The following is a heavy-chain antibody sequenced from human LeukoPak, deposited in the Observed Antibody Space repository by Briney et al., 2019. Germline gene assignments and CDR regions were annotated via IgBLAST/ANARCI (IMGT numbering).Heavy chain of an antibody. Sequence: GSLRLSCAASGFNVSSNYMSWVRQAPGQGLGRVSVIYSGGSTYYADSVKVRFTIARDNSKNTQYLQMNILSAADTAMYYCAGSGGELPGGLFDYWGQGTLVTVSS. CDR2: IYSGGST. V-gene: IGHV3-53*01. CDR3: AGSGGELPGGLFDY. D-gene: IGHD1-26*01. J-gene: IGHJ4*02. CDR1: GFNVSSNY.